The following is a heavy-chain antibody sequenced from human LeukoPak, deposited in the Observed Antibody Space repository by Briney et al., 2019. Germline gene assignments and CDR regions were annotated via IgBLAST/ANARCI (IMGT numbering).Heavy chain of an antibody. V-gene: IGHV1-18*01. CDR1: GYTFTSYG. CDR3: ARSDSSGYYPSDDADY. D-gene: IGHD3-22*01. Sequence: GASVKVSCKASGYTFTSYGISWVRQAPGQGLEWMGWISAYNGNTNYAQKFQGRVTITADKSTSTAYMELSSLRSEDTAVYYCARSDSSGYYPSDDADYWGQGTLVTVSS. J-gene: IGHJ4*02. CDR2: ISAYNGNT.